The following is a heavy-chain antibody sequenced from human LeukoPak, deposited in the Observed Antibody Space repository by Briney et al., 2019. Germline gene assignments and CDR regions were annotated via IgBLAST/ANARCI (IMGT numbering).Heavy chain of an antibody. Sequence: SETLSLTCSVSGGSITGSHYWGWIRQPPGKGLEWIGSLHYSGSTYYNPSLESRVTISAGTSKNQFSLKLTSVSAADTAVYFRATLLYLTITFDNWGQGTLVTVSS. CDR1: GGSITGSHY. J-gene: IGHJ4*02. CDR3: ATLLYLTITFDN. CDR2: LHYSGST. D-gene: IGHD5-24*01. V-gene: IGHV4-39*01.